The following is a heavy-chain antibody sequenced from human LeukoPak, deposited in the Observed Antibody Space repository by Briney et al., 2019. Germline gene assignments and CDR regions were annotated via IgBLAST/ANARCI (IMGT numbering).Heavy chain of an antibody. Sequence: GGSLRLSCAVSGFNFEDYGMSWVRQAPGKGLEWVSSINWSGGRTVYADSVKGRFTISRDNAKNSLYLEMNSLRAEDTAFYYCTRGGPAYCGADCYDFDYWGQGTLVTVSS. CDR1: GFNFEDYG. CDR3: TRGGPAYCGADCYDFDY. D-gene: IGHD2-21*02. CDR2: INWSGGRT. J-gene: IGHJ4*02. V-gene: IGHV3-20*04.